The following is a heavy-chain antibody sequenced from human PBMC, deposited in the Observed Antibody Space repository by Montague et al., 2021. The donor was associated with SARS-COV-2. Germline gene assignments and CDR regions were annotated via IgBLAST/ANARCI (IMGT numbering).Heavy chain of an antibody. CDR1: GGSITNYY. V-gene: IGHV4-59*12. CDR3: ARLRRGTYYVSFDP. Sequence: SETLSLTCTVSGGSITNYYWTWIRQSPGRGLEWIGYIYYSATTNYNPSLKSRVTMSIDTSKNQFSLSLNSVTAADSAVYYCARLRRGTYYVSFDPWGQGALVSVSS. D-gene: IGHD1-26*01. CDR2: IYYSATT. J-gene: IGHJ5*02.